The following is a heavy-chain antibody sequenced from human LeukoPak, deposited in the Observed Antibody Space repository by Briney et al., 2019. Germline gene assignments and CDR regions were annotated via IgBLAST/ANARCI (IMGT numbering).Heavy chain of an antibody. D-gene: IGHD6-19*01. J-gene: IGHJ4*02. CDR2: ITGSGGAT. V-gene: IGHV3-23*01. CDR3: ATFLYSSVDY. CDR1: GFTFSIYA. Sequence: GGSLRLSCAASGFTFSIYAMSWVRQAPGKGLEWVSAITGSGGATYYAGSVKGRFTISRDNSKNTLYVQMESLRAEDSAVYYCATFLYSSVDYWGQGTLVTVSS.